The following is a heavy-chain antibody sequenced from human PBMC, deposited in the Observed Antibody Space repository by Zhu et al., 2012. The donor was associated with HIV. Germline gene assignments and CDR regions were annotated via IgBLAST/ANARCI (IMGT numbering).Heavy chain of an antibody. J-gene: IGHJ4*02. V-gene: IGHV3-23*01. CDR3: AEDAKGDGLWDIDY. Sequence: EVQLLESGGGLVQPGGSLRLSCATSGFTFRSYTMNWVRQAPGKGLEWVSGIFQSGRTFYAESVKGRFTISRDNSKNTVFLEMSSLRAEDTAIYYCAEDAKGDGLWDIDYWGQGTPGHRLL. D-gene: IGHD2-21*02. CDR1: GFTFRSYT. CDR2: IFQSGRT.